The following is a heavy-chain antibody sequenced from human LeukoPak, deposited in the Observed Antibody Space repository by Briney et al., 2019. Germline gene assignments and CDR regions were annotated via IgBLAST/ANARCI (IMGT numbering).Heavy chain of an antibody. Sequence: GGSLRLSCAASGFTFSSYAMHWVRQAPGKGLEWVAVISYDGSNKYYADSVKSRFTISRDNSKNTLYLQMNSLRAEDTAVYYCARVWDRGPFDYWGQGTLVTVSS. CDR1: GFTFSSYA. V-gene: IGHV3-30-3*01. D-gene: IGHD1-26*01. CDR3: ARVWDRGPFDY. J-gene: IGHJ4*02. CDR2: ISYDGSNK.